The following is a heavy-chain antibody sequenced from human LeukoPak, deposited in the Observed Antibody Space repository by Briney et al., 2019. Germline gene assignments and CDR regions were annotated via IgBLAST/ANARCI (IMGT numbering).Heavy chain of an antibody. V-gene: IGHV3-23*01. D-gene: IGHD1-7*01. CDR1: GFTFSSYA. Sequence: GGSLRPSCAASGFTFSSYAMSWGRQAPGKGLGWVSAITGSGGSTYYADSVKGRFTISRDNSKNTLYLQMNSLSAEDTAVYYCAKGTELRPYYYYFYMDVWGKGTTVTVSS. CDR3: AKGTELRPYYYYFYMDV. J-gene: IGHJ6*03. CDR2: ITGSGGST.